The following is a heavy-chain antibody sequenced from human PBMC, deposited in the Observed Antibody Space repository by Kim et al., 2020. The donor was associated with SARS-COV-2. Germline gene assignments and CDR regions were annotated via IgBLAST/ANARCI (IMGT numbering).Heavy chain of an antibody. J-gene: IGHJ4*02. V-gene: IGHV4-34*01. CDR2: INHSGST. CDR3: ARGGYSYGYDY. Sequence: SETLSLTCAVYGGSFSGYYWSWIRQPPGKGLEWIGEINHSGSTNYNPSLKSRVTISVDTSKNQFSLKLSSVTAADTAVYYCARGGYSYGYDYWGQGTLVTVSS. CDR1: GGSFSGYY. D-gene: IGHD5-18*01.